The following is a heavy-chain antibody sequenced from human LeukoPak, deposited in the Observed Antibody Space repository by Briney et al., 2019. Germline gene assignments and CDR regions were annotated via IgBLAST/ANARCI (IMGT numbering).Heavy chain of an antibody. CDR3: VRSLPAWFGELSPPLDY. CDR2: IYYSGST. D-gene: IGHD3-10*01. Sequence: PSETLSLTCTVSGGSISSYYWSWIRQPPGKGLEWIGYIYYSGSTNYNPSLKSRVTISVDTSKNQFSLKLSSVTAADTAVYYCVRSLPAWFGELSPPLDYWGQGTLVTVSS. V-gene: IGHV4-59*01. J-gene: IGHJ4*02. CDR1: GGSISSYY.